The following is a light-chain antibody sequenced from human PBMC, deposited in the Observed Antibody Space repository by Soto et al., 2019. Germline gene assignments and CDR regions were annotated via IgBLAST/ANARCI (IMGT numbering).Light chain of an antibody. CDR1: QSVSSSY. V-gene: IGKV3-20*01. CDR2: GAS. Sequence: EIVLTQSPGTLSLSPGERATLSCRASQSVSSSYLAWYQQKPGQAPRLLIYGASSRATGIPERFNDSGFGTAFTLTISRLEPQHFAVYYCKQYGSSPQTFGQGTKVEIK. J-gene: IGKJ1*01. CDR3: KQYGSSPQT.